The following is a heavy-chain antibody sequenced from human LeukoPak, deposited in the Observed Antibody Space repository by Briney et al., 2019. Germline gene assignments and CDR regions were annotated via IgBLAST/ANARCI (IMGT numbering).Heavy chain of an antibody. CDR2: INPNSGGT. V-gene: IGHV1-2*02. CDR1: GYTFTGYY. CDR3: ARVGYCSSTSCSPLFDY. Sequence: GASVKVSCKASGYTFTGYYMHWVRQAPGQGLVWMGWINPNSGGTNYAQKFQGRVTMTRDTSISTAYMELSRLRSDDTAVYYCARVGYCSSTSCSPLFDYWGQGTLVTVSS. D-gene: IGHD2-2*03. J-gene: IGHJ4*02.